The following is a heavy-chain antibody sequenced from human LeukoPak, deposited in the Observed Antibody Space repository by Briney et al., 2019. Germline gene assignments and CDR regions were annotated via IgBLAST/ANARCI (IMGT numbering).Heavy chain of an antibody. CDR1: GFTFSSYG. Sequence: GGSLRLSCAASGFTFSSYGMHWVRQAPSKGLEWVAFIRYDGSNKYYADSVKGRFTISRDNSKNTLYLQMNSLRAEDTAVYYCAKVVVAATTGDGDYWGQGTLVTVSS. CDR3: AKVVVAATTGDGDY. V-gene: IGHV3-30*02. J-gene: IGHJ4*02. CDR2: IRYDGSNK. D-gene: IGHD2-15*01.